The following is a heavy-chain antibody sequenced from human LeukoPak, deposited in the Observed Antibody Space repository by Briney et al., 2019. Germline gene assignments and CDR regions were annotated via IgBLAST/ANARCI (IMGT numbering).Heavy chain of an antibody. CDR3: ARDRPGYYYGMDV. D-gene: IGHD6-6*01. CDR1: GGSFSSGGYY. J-gene: IGHJ6*02. Sequence: SQTLSLTCTVSGGSFSSGGYYWSWIRQHPGKGLEWIGYIYYSGSTYYNPSLKSRVTISVDTSKNQFSLKLSSVTAADTAVYYCARDRPGYYYGMDVWGQGTTVTVSS. CDR2: IYYSGST. V-gene: IGHV4-31*03.